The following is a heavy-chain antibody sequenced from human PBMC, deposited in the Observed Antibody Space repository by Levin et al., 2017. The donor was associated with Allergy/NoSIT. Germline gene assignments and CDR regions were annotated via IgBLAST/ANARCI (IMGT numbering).Heavy chain of an antibody. Sequence: PSETLSLTCTVSGGSISSYYWSWIRQPPGKGLEWIAHIYYSGSTNYNPSLKSRVTISVDTSKNQFSLKLSFVTAADAAVYYCARGSSWYDYWGKGTLVTVSS. CDR1: GGSISSYY. V-gene: IGHV4-59*01. D-gene: IGHD6-13*01. CDR3: ARGSSWYDY. J-gene: IGHJ4*02. CDR2: IYYSGST.